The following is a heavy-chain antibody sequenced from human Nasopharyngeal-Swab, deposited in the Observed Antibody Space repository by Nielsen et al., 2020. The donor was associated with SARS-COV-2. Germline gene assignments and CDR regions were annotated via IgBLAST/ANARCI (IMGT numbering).Heavy chain of an antibody. D-gene: IGHD4-17*01. V-gene: IGHV4-34*01. CDR1: GGSFSGYY. Sequence: SETLSLTCAVYGGSFSGYYWSWIRQPPGKGLEWIGEINHSGSTNYNPSLKSRVTISVDTSKNQFSLELSSVTAADTAVYYCARGLRGVTTYYYYYYMDVWGKGTTVTVSS. CDR2: INHSGST. CDR3: ARGLRGVTTYYYYYYMDV. J-gene: IGHJ6*03.